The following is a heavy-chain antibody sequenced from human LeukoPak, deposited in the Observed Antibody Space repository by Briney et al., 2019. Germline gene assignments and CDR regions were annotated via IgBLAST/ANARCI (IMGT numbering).Heavy chain of an antibody. CDR1: GYTFTSYY. D-gene: IGHD1-26*01. V-gene: IGHV1-2*02. J-gene: IGHJ6*03. CDR3: ARGEGLVRDYYYYYIDV. CDR2: INPNSGGT. Sequence: ASVKVSCKASGYTFTSYYMHWVRQAPGQGLEWMGWINPNSGGTNYAQKFQGRVTMTRDTSISTAYMELSRLRSDDTAVYYCARGEGLVRDYYYYYIDVWGKGTTVTISS.